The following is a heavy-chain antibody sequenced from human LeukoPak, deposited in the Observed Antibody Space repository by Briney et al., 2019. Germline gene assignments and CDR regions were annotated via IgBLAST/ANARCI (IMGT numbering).Heavy chain of an antibody. CDR2: KRYDGSNK. CDR3: ANLDDSHYYDSSGYRERGIDY. Sequence: GGSLRLTCAASGFTFSSYGMHWVRQAPGKGLEWLAFKRYDGSNKYYADSVKGRFTISRDNSKNTLYLQMNSLRAEDTAVYYCANLDDSHYYDSSGYRERGIDYWGQGTLVTVSS. V-gene: IGHV3-30*02. CDR1: GFTFSSYG. J-gene: IGHJ4*02. D-gene: IGHD3-22*01.